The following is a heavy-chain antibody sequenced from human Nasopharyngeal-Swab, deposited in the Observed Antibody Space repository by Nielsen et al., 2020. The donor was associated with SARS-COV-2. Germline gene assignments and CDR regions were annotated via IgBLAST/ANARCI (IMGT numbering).Heavy chain of an antibody. J-gene: IGHJ6*03. CDR2: ISGSGGST. V-gene: IGHV3-23*01. Sequence: GESMKISCAASGFTFSSYAMSWVRQARGKGLEWVSAISGSGGSTYYADSVKGRFTISRDNSKNTLYLQMNSLRAEDTAVYYCAKLGCSGGSCYRMLDYYYYYMDVWGKGTTVTVSS. D-gene: IGHD2-15*01. CDR1: GFTFSSYA. CDR3: AKLGCSGGSCYRMLDYYYYYMDV.